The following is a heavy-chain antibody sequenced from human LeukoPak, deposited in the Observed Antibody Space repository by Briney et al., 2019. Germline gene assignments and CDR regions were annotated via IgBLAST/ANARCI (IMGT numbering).Heavy chain of an antibody. V-gene: IGHV3-23*01. CDR1: GFAFGSEA. CDR2: ISPGGGTT. D-gene: IGHD3-3*01. Sequence: GGSLRLSCAVSGFAFGSEAMSWVRQSPARGLEWVASISPGGGTTYYADYVRGRFTISRDNSNNSLFVQMNSLRAEDTAVYFCAKDGKRITIFGVVWKLPRYFDYWGQGTLVTVSS. J-gene: IGHJ4*02. CDR3: AKDGKRITIFGVVWKLPRYFDY.